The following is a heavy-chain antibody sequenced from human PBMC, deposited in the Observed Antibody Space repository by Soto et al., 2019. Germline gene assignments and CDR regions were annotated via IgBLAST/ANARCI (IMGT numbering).Heavy chain of an antibody. Sequence: QVQLVESGGGVVQPGRSLRLACAASGFTFSHYGMHWVRQAPGKGLEWVAVISYDGSNKNYADSVKGRFTISRDNSKNTLYLQMNSLRAEDTAVYYCAKDHYSETSGYKDHWGQGTLVTVSS. CDR1: GFTFSHYG. CDR3: AKDHYSETSGYKDH. D-gene: IGHD3-22*01. CDR2: ISYDGSNK. V-gene: IGHV3-30*18. J-gene: IGHJ4*02.